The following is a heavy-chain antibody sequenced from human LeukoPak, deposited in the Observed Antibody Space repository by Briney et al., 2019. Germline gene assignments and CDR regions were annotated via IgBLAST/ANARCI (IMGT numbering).Heavy chain of an antibody. D-gene: IGHD3-22*01. V-gene: IGHV4-59*08. J-gene: IGHJ4*02. CDR3: TRLTYYHDTTAPMPFPFFDY. CDR1: GGSISSYY. CDR2: IYYSGST. Sequence: SETLSLTCTVSGGSISSYYWSWIRQPPGKGLEWIGYIYYSGSTTFNSSLKSRVTMSVDTSKNQFSLKLSSVTAADTAVYYCTRLTYYHDTTAPMPFPFFDYWGQGTLVTVSS.